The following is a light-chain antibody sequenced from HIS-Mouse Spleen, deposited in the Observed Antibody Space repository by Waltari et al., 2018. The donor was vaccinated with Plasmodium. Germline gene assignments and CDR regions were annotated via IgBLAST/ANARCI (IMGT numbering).Light chain of an antibody. CDR1: SSAVGGYNS. CDR2: DVS. CDR3: SSYTSSSTLNYV. V-gene: IGLV2-14*03. Sequence: QSALTQPASVSGSPGQSITISCTATSSAVGGYNSVSLYQQPPGKAPKLIIYDVSNRPSGVSNRFSGSKSGNTASLTISGLQAEDEADYYCSSYTSSSTLNYVFGTGTKVTVL. J-gene: IGLJ1*01.